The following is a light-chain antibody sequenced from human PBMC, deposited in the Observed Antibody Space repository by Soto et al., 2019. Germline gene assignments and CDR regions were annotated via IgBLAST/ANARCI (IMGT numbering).Light chain of an antibody. CDR2: AAS. J-gene: IGKJ4*01. CDR1: QTFGSY. V-gene: IGKV1-39*01. CDR3: QQSYSSPLT. Sequence: DIQMTQSPSSLSASVGDRVTITCRASQTFGSYLNWYQQKPGKAPKLLIYAASTLQSGVPSRFSGSGSGTDFPLTISRLQPEDFATYYCQQSYSSPLTFGGGTKVEIK.